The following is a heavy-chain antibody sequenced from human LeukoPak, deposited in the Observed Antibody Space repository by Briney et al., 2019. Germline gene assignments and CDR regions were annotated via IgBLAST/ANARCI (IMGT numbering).Heavy chain of an antibody. CDR3: ARLEDYDDFAFDI. CDR2: IYYSGST. J-gene: IGHJ3*02. Sequence: PSETLSLTCTVSGGSISGYYWSSIRQPPGKGLEWIGYIYYSGSTNYDPSLKSRVTISVDTSKNQFSLKRSSVTAADTAVYYCARLEDYDDFAFDIWGQGTMVTVSS. V-gene: IGHV4-59*08. D-gene: IGHD3-3*01. CDR1: GGSISGYY.